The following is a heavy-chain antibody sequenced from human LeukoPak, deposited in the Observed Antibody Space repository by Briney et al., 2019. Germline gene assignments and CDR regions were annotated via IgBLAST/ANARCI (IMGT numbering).Heavy chain of an antibody. Sequence: SETLSLTCTVSGGSISSYHWSWIRQPPGKGLQWIGFIYSSGSTNYNPSLKSRVTISVDTSKNQFSLKLSSVTAADTAVYYCARGCSAGTPHNWFDPWGQGTLVTVSS. J-gene: IGHJ5*02. CDR2: IYSSGST. V-gene: IGHV4-59*01. D-gene: IGHD6-13*01. CDR3: ARGCSAGTPHNWFDP. CDR1: GGSISSYH.